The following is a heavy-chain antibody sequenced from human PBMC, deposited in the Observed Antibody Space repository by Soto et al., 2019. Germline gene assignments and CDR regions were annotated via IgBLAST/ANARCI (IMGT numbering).Heavy chain of an antibody. CDR2: IFSNDEK. CDR3: ARIVQLWPPGYYYCGMDV. J-gene: IGHJ6*02. Sequence: SGPTLVNPTETLTLTCSVSGFSLSNARMGVSWIRQPPGKSLEWLAHIFSNDEKSYSTSLKSRLTISKETSKSQVVLTMTNMDPVDTATYYCARIVQLWPPGYYYCGMDVWGQGTTVTVSS. CDR1: GFSLSNARMG. V-gene: IGHV2-26*01. D-gene: IGHD5-18*01.